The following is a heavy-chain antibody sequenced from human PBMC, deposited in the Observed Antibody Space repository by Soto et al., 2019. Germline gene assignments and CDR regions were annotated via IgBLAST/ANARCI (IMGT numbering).Heavy chain of an antibody. CDR3: AKVNMVRGVIINWDYYYMDV. CDR2: ISGSGGST. Sequence: GGSLRLSCAASGFTFSSYAMSWVRQAPGKGLEWVSAISGSGGSTYYADSVKGRFTISRDNSKNTLYLQMNSLRAEDTAVYYCAKVNMVRGVIINWDYYYMDVWGKGTTVTVSS. D-gene: IGHD3-10*01. V-gene: IGHV3-23*01. CDR1: GFTFSSYA. J-gene: IGHJ6*03.